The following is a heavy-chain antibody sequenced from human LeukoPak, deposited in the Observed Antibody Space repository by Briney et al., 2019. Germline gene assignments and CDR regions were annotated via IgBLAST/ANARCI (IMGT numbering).Heavy chain of an antibody. D-gene: IGHD1-26*01. V-gene: IGHV1-69*13. Sequence: SVKVSCKASGGTFSSYAISWVRQAPGQGLEWMGGIIPIFGTANYAQKFHGRVTITADESTSTAYMELSSLRSEDTAVYYCACEEWELPSGNHNWGQGTLVTVSS. CDR1: GGTFSSYA. J-gene: IGHJ4*02. CDR3: ACEEWELPSGNHN. CDR2: IIPIFGTA.